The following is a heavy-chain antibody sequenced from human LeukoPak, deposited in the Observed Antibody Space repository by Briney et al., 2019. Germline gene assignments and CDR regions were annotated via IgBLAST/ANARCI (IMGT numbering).Heavy chain of an antibody. CDR2: IYYSGTT. D-gene: IGHD3-10*02. V-gene: IGHV4-39*01. CDR1: GGSISSSSHY. J-gene: IGHJ5*02. Sequence: SETLSLTCTVSGGSISSSSHYCGWIRQPPGKGLEWIGRIYYSGTTAYNPSLKSRVTISVDTSKNQFSLKLSSVTAADTAVYYCVRWQSGSMFHPPWGQGTLVTVSS. CDR3: VRWQSGSMFHPP.